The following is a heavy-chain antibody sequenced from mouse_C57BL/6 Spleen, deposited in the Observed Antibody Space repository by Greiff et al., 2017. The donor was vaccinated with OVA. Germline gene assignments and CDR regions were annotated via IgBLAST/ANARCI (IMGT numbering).Heavy chain of an antibody. V-gene: IGHV1-80*01. J-gene: IGHJ4*01. CDR1: GYAFSSYW. D-gene: IGHD1-1*01. CDR3: ARGGILYGSSPDYYAMDY. Sequence: QVQLQQSGAELVKPGASVKISCKASGYAFSSYWMNWVKQRPGKGLEWIGQIYPGDGDTNYNGKFKGKATLTADKSSSTAYMQLSSLTSEDSAVYVCARGGILYGSSPDYYAMDYWGQGTSVTVSS. CDR2: IYPGDGDT.